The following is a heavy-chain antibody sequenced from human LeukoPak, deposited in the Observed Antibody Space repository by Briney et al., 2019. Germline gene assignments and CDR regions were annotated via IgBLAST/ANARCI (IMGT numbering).Heavy chain of an antibody. Sequence: SVKVSCKASGGTFSSYTISWVRQAPGQGLEWMGRIIPILGIANYTQKFQGRVTITADKSTSTAYMELSSLRSEDTAVYYCASQVGRLCSSTSCSDAFDIWGQGTMVTVSS. V-gene: IGHV1-69*02. J-gene: IGHJ3*02. CDR1: GGTFSSYT. CDR2: IIPILGIA. CDR3: ASQVGRLCSSTSCSDAFDI. D-gene: IGHD2-2*01.